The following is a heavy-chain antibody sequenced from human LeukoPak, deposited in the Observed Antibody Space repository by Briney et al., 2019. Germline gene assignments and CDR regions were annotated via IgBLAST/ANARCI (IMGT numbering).Heavy chain of an antibody. Sequence: GASVKVSCKASGNTFTDYYMHWVRQAPGQGLEWMGWINPNSGGTEYAQKFQGRVTMTRDTSISTAYMELSRLRSDDTAVYYCARGSSPRYYDSSGQYYFDYWGQGTLVTVSS. CDR3: ARGSSPRYYDSSGQYYFDY. V-gene: IGHV1-2*02. CDR1: GNTFTDYY. CDR2: INPNSGGT. J-gene: IGHJ4*02. D-gene: IGHD3-22*01.